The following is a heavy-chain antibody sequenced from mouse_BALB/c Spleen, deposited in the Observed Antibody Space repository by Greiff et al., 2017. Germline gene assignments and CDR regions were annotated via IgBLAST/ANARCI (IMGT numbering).Heavy chain of an antibody. CDR1: GFSLTSYG. CDR2: IWSDGST. V-gene: IGHV2-6-2*01. J-gene: IGHJ4*01. Sequence: VQGVESGPDLVAPSQSLSITCTVSGFSLTSYGVHWVRQPPGKGLEWLVVIWSDGSTTYNSALKSRLSISKDNSKSQVFLKMNSLQTDDTAMYYCARQWGNYPYYYAMDYWGQGTSVTVSS. CDR3: ARQWGNYPYYYAMDY. D-gene: IGHD2-1*01.